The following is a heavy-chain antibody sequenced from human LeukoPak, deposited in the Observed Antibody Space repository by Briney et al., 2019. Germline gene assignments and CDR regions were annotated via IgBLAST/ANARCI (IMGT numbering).Heavy chain of an antibody. CDR2: INPNSGGT. D-gene: IGHD6-13*01. J-gene: IGHJ4*02. CDR3: ARTYSSSWGLDY. CDR1: GYTFTGYY. V-gene: IGHV1-2*06. Sequence: ASVKVSCKASGYTFTGYYMHWVRQAPGQGLEWMGRINPNSGGTNYAQKFQGRVTMTRDTSISTAYMELSRLRSDDKAVYYCARTYSSSWGLDYWGQGTLVTVSS.